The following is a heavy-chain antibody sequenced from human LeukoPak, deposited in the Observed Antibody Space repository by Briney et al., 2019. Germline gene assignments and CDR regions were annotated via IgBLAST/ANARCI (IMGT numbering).Heavy chain of an antibody. Sequence: ASVRVSCKASGGTFISYAISWVRQAPGQGLEWMGIINPSGGSTSYAQKFQGRVTITRDTSTSTVYMDLSSLRSADTAVYSCATNHPGYCSRTSCYGMGYYYYYTDLCGKGTTVPVSS. CDR3: ATNHPGYCSRTSCYGMGYYYYYTDL. V-gene: IGHV1-46*01. J-gene: IGHJ6*03. D-gene: IGHD2-2*03. CDR1: GGTFISYA. CDR2: INPSGGST.